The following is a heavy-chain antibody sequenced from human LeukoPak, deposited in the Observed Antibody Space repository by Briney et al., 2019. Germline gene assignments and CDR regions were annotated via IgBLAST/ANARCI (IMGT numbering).Heavy chain of an antibody. J-gene: IGHJ4*02. Sequence: SVKVSFKASGGTFSSYAISSVRQAPGQGLEWMGRIIPIFGTANYAQKFQGRVTITTDESTSTAYMDLSSLRSEDTAVYYCAISGLAQPVGLWDYWGQGTLVTVSS. CDR2: IIPIFGTA. D-gene: IGHD3/OR15-3a*01. V-gene: IGHV1-69*05. CDR1: GGTFSSYA. CDR3: AISGLAQPVGLWDY.